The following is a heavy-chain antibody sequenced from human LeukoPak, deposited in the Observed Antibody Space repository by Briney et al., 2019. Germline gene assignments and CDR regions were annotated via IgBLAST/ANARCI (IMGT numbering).Heavy chain of an antibody. Sequence: GGSLRLSCAASGXTFSDHYMSWIRQAPGKGLEWVSYISNSGTYTNYPDSVRGRFAISRDNAKSSLYLQMNSLRPEDTAIYYCARGHYGLDVWGQGTTVTVSS. CDR1: GXTFSDHY. CDR2: ISNSGTYT. J-gene: IGHJ6*02. CDR3: ARGHYGLDV. V-gene: IGHV3-11*05.